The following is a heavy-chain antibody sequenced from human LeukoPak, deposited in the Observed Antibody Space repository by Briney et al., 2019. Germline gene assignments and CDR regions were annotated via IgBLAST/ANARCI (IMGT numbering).Heavy chain of an antibody. V-gene: IGHV4-61*01. D-gene: IGHD3-22*01. CDR1: GGSVSSGSYY. Sequence: KSSETLSLTCTVSGGSVSSGSYYWSWIRQPPGKGLEWIGYIYYSGSTNYNPSLKSRVTISVDTSKNQFSLKLSSVTAADTAVYYCARVNPMYYYDSSAPQRAFDIWGQGTMVTVSS. CDR2: IYYSGST. J-gene: IGHJ3*02. CDR3: ARVNPMYYYDSSAPQRAFDI.